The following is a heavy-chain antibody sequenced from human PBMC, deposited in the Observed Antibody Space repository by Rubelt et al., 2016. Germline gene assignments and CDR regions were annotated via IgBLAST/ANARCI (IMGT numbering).Heavy chain of an antibody. Sequence: SGGSTYYSYSVKGRFTISRDTAKNSLSLQMNSLRAGDTAVYYCARDSGVIPVNWFDPWGQGTLVTVSS. D-gene: IGHD2-8*01. V-gene: IGHV3-66*01. CDR2: SGGST. CDR3: ARDSGVIPVNWFDP. J-gene: IGHJ5*02.